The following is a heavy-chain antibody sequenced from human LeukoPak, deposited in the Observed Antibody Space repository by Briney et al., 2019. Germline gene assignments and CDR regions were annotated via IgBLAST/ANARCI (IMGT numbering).Heavy chain of an antibody. V-gene: IGHV3-74*01. CDR2: VSTDGTST. J-gene: IGHJ4*02. CDR3: ATDTAMVTNPLDY. D-gene: IGHD5-18*01. Sequence: GGSLRLSCAASGFTFSSHGRHWVRQAPGKGLVGGAHVSTDGTSTSSVDSVKGRFTSSRDNAKTSLYLQMNSLTAEDTAVYYCATDTAMVTNPLDYWGQGTLVTVSS. CDR1: GFTFSSHG.